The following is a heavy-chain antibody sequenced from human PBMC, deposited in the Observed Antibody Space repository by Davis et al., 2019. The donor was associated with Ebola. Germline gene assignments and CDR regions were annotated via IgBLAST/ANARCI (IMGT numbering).Heavy chain of an antibody. CDR1: GFTFNNYD. CDR3: AKERDYAQVFIDY. V-gene: IGHV3-23*01. CDR2: ISGSGYTT. D-gene: IGHD4-17*01. J-gene: IGHJ4*02. Sequence: PGGSLRLSCAASGFTFNNYDMTWVRQAPGKGLEWVSGISGSGYTTYYADSVKGRFTISRDNSKNTLYLQMNSLRAEDTAVYYCAKERDYAQVFIDYWGQGTLVTVSS.